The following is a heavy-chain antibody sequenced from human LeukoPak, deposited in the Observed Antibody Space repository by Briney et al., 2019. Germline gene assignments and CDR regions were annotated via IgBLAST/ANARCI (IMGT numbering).Heavy chain of an antibody. CDR1: GFTFSDYY. Sequence: GGPLRLSCAASGFTFSDYYMRWIRPAPGKGREGVSYISSSGSTIYYADSVKGRFTISRDNAKNSLYLQTNSLRAEDTAVYYCARGQPTYYYDSSGPAVSDYWGQGTLVTVSS. V-gene: IGHV3-11*04. CDR2: ISSSGSTI. CDR3: ARGQPTYYYDSSGPAVSDY. D-gene: IGHD3-22*01. J-gene: IGHJ4*02.